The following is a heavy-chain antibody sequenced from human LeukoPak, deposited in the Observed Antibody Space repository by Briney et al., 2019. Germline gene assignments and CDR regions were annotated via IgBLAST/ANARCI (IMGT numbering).Heavy chain of an antibody. CDR1: GYSISSGYY. V-gene: IGHV4-38-2*02. D-gene: IGHD3-22*01. CDR2: IDHSGST. J-gene: IGHJ4*02. Sequence: SETLSLTCTVSGYSISSGYYWGWIRQPPGKGLEWTGSIDHSGSTYYNPSLKSRITISVDTSKNQFSLKLSSVTAADTAVYYCARDERYDSSGYPSDYWGQGTLVTVSS. CDR3: ARDERYDSSGYPSDY.